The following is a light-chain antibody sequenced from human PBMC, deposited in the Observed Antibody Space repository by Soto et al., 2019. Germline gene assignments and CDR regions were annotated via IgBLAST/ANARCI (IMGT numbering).Light chain of an antibody. CDR1: QDIAAY. CDR2: AAS. J-gene: IGKJ5*01. V-gene: IGKV1D-12*01. CDR3: QQAYSFPIT. Sequence: DIQVTHSPSSVSASVGDRVTITCRASQDIAAYLAWYQHKPGRAPELLIRAASTLQSGVPSRFSGSGSGTDFTLTINSLQPEDFATYYCQQAYSFPITFGQGTRLDI.